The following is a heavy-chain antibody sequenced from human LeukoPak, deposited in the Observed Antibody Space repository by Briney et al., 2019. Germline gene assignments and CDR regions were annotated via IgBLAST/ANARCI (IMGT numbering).Heavy chain of an antibody. CDR2: ISYDGSNK. Sequence: GRSLRLSCAASGFTFSSYAMHWVRQAPGKGLEWVAVISYDGSNKYYADSVKGRFTISRDNSKNTLYLQMNSLRAEDTAVCYCARDQRNIVVTAIRGPITWYFDYWGQGTLVTVSS. CDR1: GFTFSSYA. V-gene: IGHV3-30*04. CDR3: ARDQRNIVVTAIRGPITWYFDY. D-gene: IGHD2-21*02. J-gene: IGHJ4*02.